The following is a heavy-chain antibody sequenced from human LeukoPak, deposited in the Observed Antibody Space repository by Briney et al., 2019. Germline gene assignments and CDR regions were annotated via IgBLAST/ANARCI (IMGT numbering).Heavy chain of an antibody. CDR1: GFTFSSYG. CDR3: AREGYDILTGSYNWFDP. CDR2: ISGSGGST. Sequence: GGSLRLSCAASGFTFSSYGMSWVRQAPGKGLEWVSAISGSGGSTYYADSVKGRFTISRDNSKNTLYLQMNSLRAEDTAVYYCAREGYDILTGSYNWFDPWGQGTLVTVSS. V-gene: IGHV3-23*01. D-gene: IGHD3-9*01. J-gene: IGHJ5*02.